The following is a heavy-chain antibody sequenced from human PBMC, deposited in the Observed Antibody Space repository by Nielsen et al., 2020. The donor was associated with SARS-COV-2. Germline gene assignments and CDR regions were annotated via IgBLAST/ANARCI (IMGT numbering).Heavy chain of an antibody. J-gene: IGHJ4*02. CDR3: AKEFVVVVAASPPAD. D-gene: IGHD2-15*01. CDR1: GFTFSSYG. Sequence: GESLKISCAASGFTFSSYGMHWVRQAPGKGLEWVAVISYDGSNKYYADSVKGRFTISRDNSKNTLYLQMNSLRAEDTAVYYCAKEFVVVVAASPPADWGQGTLVTVSS. V-gene: IGHV3-30*18. CDR2: ISYDGSNK.